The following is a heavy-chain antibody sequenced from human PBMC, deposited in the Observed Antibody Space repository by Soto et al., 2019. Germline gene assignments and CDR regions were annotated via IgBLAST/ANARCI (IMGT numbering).Heavy chain of an antibody. CDR1: GYTFTSYG. CDR2: ISAYNGNT. D-gene: IGHD2-2*01. V-gene: IGHV1-18*04. J-gene: IGHJ5*02. Sequence: ASVKVSCKASGYTFTSYGISWVRQAPGQGLEWMGWISAYNGNTNYAQKLQGRVTMTTGTSTSTAYMELRSLRSDDTAVYYCAREDIVVVPAAHRFNWFDPWGQGTLVTVSS. CDR3: AREDIVVVPAAHRFNWFDP.